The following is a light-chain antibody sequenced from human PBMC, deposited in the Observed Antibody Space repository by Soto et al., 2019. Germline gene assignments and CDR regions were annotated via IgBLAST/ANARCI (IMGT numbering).Light chain of an antibody. Sequence: EIMLTQSPATLSLSTGERATLSCRASQSVSSYLAWYQQKPGRAPRLLIYDASNRATGIPARFSGSGSGTDFTLTISRLEPEDFAVYYCQQYGISPLTFGQGTKVDI. CDR1: QSVSSY. V-gene: IGKV3-20*01. CDR2: DAS. CDR3: QQYGISPLT. J-gene: IGKJ1*01.